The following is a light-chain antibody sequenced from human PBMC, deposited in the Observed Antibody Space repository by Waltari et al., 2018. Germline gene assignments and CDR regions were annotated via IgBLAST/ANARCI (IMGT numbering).Light chain of an antibody. V-gene: IGLV2-14*01. J-gene: IGLJ2*01. Sequence: QSALSQPASVSGSPGQSITISCTRTDNDDDIYKYVSWYQQHPDKAPKLLIYDVSKRPSGVSPRFSGSKSGTTASLTISGLRAEDEADYYCSSSRTSSVVVFGGGTRLTVL. CDR2: DVS. CDR1: DNDDDIYKY. CDR3: SSSRTSSVVV.